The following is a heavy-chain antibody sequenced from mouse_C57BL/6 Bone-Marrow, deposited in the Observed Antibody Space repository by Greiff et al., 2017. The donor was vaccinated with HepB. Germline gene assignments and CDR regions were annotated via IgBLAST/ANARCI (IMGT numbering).Heavy chain of an antibody. D-gene: IGHD1-1*01. J-gene: IGHJ2*01. CDR1: GFTFSDYG. CDR2: ISSGSSTI. CDR3: AREYYYGSRAPFDY. V-gene: IGHV5-17*01. Sequence: EVQRVESGGGLVKPGGSLKLSCAASGFTFSDYGMHWVRQAPEKGLEWVAYISSGSSTIYYADTVKGRFTISRDNAKNTLFLQMTSLRSEDTAMYYCAREYYYGSRAPFDYWGQGTTLTVSS.